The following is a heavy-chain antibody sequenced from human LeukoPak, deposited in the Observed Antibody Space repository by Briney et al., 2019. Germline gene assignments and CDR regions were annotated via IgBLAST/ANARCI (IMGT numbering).Heavy chain of an antibody. J-gene: IGHJ4*02. D-gene: IGHD2-21*02. V-gene: IGHV4-39*07. Sequence: SETLSLTCTASGGSISSSSYYWGWIRQPPGKGLEWIGSIYYSGSTYYNPSLKSRVTISVDTSKNQFSLKLSSVTAADTAVYYCARDLLPAYCGGDCSLDYWGQGTLVTVSS. CDR1: GGSISSSSYY. CDR2: IYYSGST. CDR3: ARDLLPAYCGGDCSLDY.